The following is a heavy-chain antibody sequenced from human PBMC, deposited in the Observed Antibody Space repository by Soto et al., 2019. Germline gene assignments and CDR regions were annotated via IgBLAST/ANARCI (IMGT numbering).Heavy chain of an antibody. D-gene: IGHD2-15*01. CDR3: AREYCSGGNCYGVDY. J-gene: IGHJ4*02. Sequence: ASVKVSCKASGYTFSDFGISWVRQAPGQGLEWMGWISPYNGDTKYTQKLQGRVTMTTDTSTGTAYMELRSLRSDDTAVYYCAREYCSGGNCYGVDYWGQGTLVTSPQ. CDR2: ISPYNGDT. CDR1: GYTFSDFG. V-gene: IGHV1-18*01.